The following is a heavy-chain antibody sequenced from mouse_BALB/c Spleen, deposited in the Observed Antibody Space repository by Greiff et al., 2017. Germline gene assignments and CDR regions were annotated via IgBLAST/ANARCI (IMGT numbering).Heavy chain of an antibody. J-gene: IGHJ4*01. Sequence: EVKVEESGGGLVQPGGSLKLSCAASGFTFSSYGMSWVRQTPDKRLELVATINSNGGSTYYPDSVKGRFTISRDNAKNTLYLQMSSLKSEDTAMYYCARDSEAFTTATLYYAMDYWGQGTSVTVSS. CDR2: INSNGGST. CDR1: GFTFSSYG. CDR3: ARDSEAFTTATLYYAMDY. D-gene: IGHD1-2*01. V-gene: IGHV5-6-3*01.